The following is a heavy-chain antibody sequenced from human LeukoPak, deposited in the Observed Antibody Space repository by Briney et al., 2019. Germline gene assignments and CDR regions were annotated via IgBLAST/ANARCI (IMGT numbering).Heavy chain of an antibody. V-gene: IGHV3-30*04. CDR1: GFTFSRCA. Sequence: GGSLRLSCAASGFTFSRCAMHWVRQAPGKGLEWVAVISYDGSNKYYADSVKGRFTISRDNSKNTLYLQMNSLRAEDTAVYYCAKYLFGSYWGQGTLVTVSS. CDR3: AKYLFGSY. CDR2: ISYDGSNK. D-gene: IGHD3-10*02. J-gene: IGHJ4*02.